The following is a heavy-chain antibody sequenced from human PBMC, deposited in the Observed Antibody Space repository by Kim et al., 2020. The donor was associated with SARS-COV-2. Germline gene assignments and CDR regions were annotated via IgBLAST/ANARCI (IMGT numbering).Heavy chain of an antibody. V-gene: IGHV3-48*04. CDR3: ARDLGITGTTPEAFDI. D-gene: IGHD1-7*01. Sequence: GGSLRLSCAASGFTFSSYSMNWVRQAPGKGLEWVSYISSSSSTIYYADSVKGRFTISRDNAKNSLYLQMNSLRAEDTAVYYCARDLGITGTTPEAFDIWGQGTMVTVSS. CDR1: GFTFSSYS. CDR2: ISSSSSTI. J-gene: IGHJ3*02.